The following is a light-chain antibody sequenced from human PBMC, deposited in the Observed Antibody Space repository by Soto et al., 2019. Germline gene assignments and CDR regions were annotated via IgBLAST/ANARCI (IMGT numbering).Light chain of an antibody. CDR3: QTYDSSLSGSI. J-gene: IGLJ2*01. Sequence: QSVVTQPPSVSGAPGQRVTISCTGSRSNIGAGYDVHWYQQLPGTAPKLLIYVTNNRPSGVPDRFSGSKSGTSASLAITGLRAEDEADYYCQTYDSSLSGSIFGGGTKLTVL. CDR2: VTN. CDR1: RSNIGAGYD. V-gene: IGLV1-40*01.